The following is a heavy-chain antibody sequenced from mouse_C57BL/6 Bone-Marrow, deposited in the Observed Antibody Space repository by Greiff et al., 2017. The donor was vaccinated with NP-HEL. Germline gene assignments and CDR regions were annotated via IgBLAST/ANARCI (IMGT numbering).Heavy chain of an antibody. J-gene: IGHJ4*01. CDR1: GFSLTSYG. Sequence: VHLVESGPGLVQPSQSLSITCTVSGFSLTSYGVHWVRQSPGKGLEWLGVIWRGGSTDYNAAFMSRLSITKDNSKSQVFFKMNSLQADDTAIYYCAKTPYYYGRGDAMDYWGQGTSVTVSS. V-gene: IGHV2-5*01. D-gene: IGHD1-1*01. CDR2: IWRGGST. CDR3: AKTPYYYGRGDAMDY.